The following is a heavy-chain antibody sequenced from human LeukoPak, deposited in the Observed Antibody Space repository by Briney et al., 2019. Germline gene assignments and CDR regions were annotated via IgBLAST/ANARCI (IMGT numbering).Heavy chain of an antibody. V-gene: IGHV4-59*08. CDR3: ARWDDNDWAFGS. CDR2: RSHGGTT. Sequence: PSETLSLTCIVSGASIRTYSWNWIQQSPGKGLEWIGFRSHGGTTSYSSSLNSRVTITVDTSKNQLSLKLTSVTVADTAVYYCARWDDNDWAFGSWGPGTFVTVSS. D-gene: IGHD3-9*01. J-gene: IGHJ4*02. CDR1: GASIRTYS.